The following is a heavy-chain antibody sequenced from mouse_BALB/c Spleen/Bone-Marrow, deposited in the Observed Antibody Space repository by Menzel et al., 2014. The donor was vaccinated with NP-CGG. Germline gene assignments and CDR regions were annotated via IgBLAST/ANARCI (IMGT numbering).Heavy chain of an antibody. CDR1: GYSFTSFI. V-gene: IGHV1-14*01. Sequence: EVHLVESGPELVKPGASVKMSCKASGYSFTSFILHWVKMRPGQGLEWIGYINPYKDGTKYNEKFKGKAILTSDKSSSSANMELSSLTSEDSAVYYCARAMIYYYAMDYWGQGTSVTVSS. D-gene: IGHD2-4*01. J-gene: IGHJ4*01. CDR2: INPYKDGT. CDR3: ARAMIYYYAMDY.